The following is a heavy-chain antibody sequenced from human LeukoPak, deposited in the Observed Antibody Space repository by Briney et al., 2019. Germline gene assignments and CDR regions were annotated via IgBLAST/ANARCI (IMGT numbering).Heavy chain of an antibody. CDR2: ISYDGSNK. D-gene: IGHD3-22*01. CDR3: ARVMRVRDSSGLDY. Sequence: GGSLRLSCAASGFTFSSYAMHWVRQAPGKGLEWVAVISYDGSNKYYADSVKGRFTISRDNSKNTLYLQMNSLRAEDTAVYYCARVMRVRDSSGLDYWGQGTLVTVSS. J-gene: IGHJ4*02. CDR1: GFTFSSYA. V-gene: IGHV3-30-3*01.